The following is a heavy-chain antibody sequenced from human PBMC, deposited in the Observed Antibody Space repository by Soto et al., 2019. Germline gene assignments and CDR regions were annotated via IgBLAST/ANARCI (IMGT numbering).Heavy chain of an antibody. V-gene: IGHV4-31*03. Sequence: PSETLSLTCTVSGGSFNTGGFYWNWIRQHPGKGLEWIGYIYYTGTTYYTPSLRSRLTMTVDTSKNQFSLKLSSVTAADTAVYYCARSDGRYWGQGTLVTVSS. J-gene: IGHJ4*02. CDR3: ARSDGRY. CDR1: GGSFNTGGFY. CDR2: IYYTGTT.